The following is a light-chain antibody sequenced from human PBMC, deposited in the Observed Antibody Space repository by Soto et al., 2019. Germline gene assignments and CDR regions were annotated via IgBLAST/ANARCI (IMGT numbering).Light chain of an antibody. Sequence: EIVLTQSPGTLSLSPGERATLSCRASQSVSSSYLAWYQQKPGQAPRLLIYGASSRATGIPDMFSGSGSGTDFTLTISRLEPEDFAVYYCQQYGSSLLFGGGTKVEIK. CDR1: QSVSSSY. CDR3: QQYGSSLL. V-gene: IGKV3-20*01. J-gene: IGKJ4*01. CDR2: GAS.